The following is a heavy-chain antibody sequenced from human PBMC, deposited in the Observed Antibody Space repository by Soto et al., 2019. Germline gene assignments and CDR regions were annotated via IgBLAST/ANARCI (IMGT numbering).Heavy chain of an antibody. D-gene: IGHD1-26*01. Sequence: EVQLVESGGGLVQPGGSLRLYCAASGFTFSTHSMNWVRQAPGKGLEWISYITSSSVTMYADSVKGRFTISRDNDKNSLYLQMNSLRVEDSAVYFCVGEVGFQLIYWGQGTLVTVSS. CDR3: VGEVGFQLIY. J-gene: IGHJ4*02. CDR2: ITSSSVT. V-gene: IGHV3-48*01. CDR1: GFTFSTHS.